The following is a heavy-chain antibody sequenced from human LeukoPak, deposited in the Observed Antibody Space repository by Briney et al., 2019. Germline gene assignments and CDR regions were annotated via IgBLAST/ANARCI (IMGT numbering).Heavy chain of an antibody. Sequence: GGSLRLSCATSGFTFTTFWMHWVRQAPGKGLVWVSRINHDGSSTNYADSVKGRFTISRDNAKNTLYLQMNNLRAEDTAIYYCAKPQEADLWVPDYWGQGTLVTVSS. CDR1: GFTFTTFW. V-gene: IGHV3-74*01. CDR3: AKPQEADLWVPDY. J-gene: IGHJ4*02. CDR2: INHDGSST. D-gene: IGHD3-3*01.